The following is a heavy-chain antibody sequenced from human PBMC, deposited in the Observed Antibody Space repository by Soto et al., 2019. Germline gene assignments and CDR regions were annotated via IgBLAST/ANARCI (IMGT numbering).Heavy chain of an antibody. CDR3: ARGPGGWWFDY. V-gene: IGHV4-34*01. CDR2: INHSGST. CDR1: GGSFSSYY. D-gene: IGHD2-8*02. Sequence: SETLSLTCAVYGGSFSSYYWSWIRQPPGKGLEWIGEINHSGSTNYNPSLKSRVTISVDTSKNQFSLKLSSVTAADTAVYYCARGPGGWWFDYWGQGTLVTVSS. J-gene: IGHJ4*02.